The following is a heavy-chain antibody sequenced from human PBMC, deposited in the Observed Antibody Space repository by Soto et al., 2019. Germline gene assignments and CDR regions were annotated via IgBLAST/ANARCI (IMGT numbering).Heavy chain of an antibody. CDR2: ISYDGSNK. Sequence: PGGSLRLSCAASGFTFSSYAMHWVRQAPGKGLEWVAVISYDGSNKYYADSVKRRFTISRNNSKNTLYLQMNSLRAEDTAVYYRAREQKTVDYDILTGYYSYYYGMDVWGQGTTVT. J-gene: IGHJ6*02. D-gene: IGHD3-9*01. CDR1: GFTFSSYA. CDR3: AREQKTVDYDILTGYYSYYYGMDV. V-gene: IGHV3-30-3*01.